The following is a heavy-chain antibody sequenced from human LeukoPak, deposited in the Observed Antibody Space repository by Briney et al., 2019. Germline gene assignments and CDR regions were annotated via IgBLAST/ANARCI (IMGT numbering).Heavy chain of an antibody. J-gene: IGHJ4*02. D-gene: IGHD3-10*01. CDR2: IKQDGSEK. CDR1: KFTFSSYW. CDR3: ARSSNGAFDY. Sequence: GGSLRLSCAASKFTFSSYWMTWVRHVPGKGLEWVANIKQDGSEKNYVDSVKGRFTISRDNAKNSLYLQMNSLRSEDTAAYYCARSSNGAFDYWGQGTLVTVAS. V-gene: IGHV3-7*01.